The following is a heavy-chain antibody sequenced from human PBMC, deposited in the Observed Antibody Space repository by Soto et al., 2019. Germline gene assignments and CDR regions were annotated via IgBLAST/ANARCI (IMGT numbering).Heavy chain of an antibody. CDR3: ARDSKRGYSGYDKLDY. CDR1: CGSVSSGIYY. J-gene: IGHJ4*02. Sequence: SETLSLTCTVSCGSVSSGIYYWSWIRQPPGKGLDWIGYIYYSGSTNYNPSLKSRVTISVDTSKNQFSLKLTSVTAADTAVYYCARDSKRGYSGYDKLDYWGQGTLVNVSS. CDR2: IYYSGST. D-gene: IGHD5-12*01. V-gene: IGHV4-61*01.